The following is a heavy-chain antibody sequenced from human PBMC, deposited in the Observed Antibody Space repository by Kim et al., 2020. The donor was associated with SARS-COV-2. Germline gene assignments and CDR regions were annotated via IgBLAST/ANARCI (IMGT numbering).Heavy chain of an antibody. Sequence: QKFQGRVTITADKSTSTAYMELSSLRSEDTAVYYCARGPGFGGNYELFDYWGQGTLVTVSS. J-gene: IGHJ4*02. CDR3: ARGPGFGGNYELFDY. D-gene: IGHD4-4*01. V-gene: IGHV1-69*04.